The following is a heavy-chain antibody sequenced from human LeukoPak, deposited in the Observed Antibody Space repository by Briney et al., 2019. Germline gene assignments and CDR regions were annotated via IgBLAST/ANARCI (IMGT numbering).Heavy chain of an antibody. J-gene: IGHJ4*02. Sequence: PSETLSLTCTVSGGSITSSSHHWGWLRQPPGKGLEWIGEINHSGSTNYNPSLKSRVTISVDTSKNQFPLKLSSVTAADTAVYYCARQRRDGYNYGSYYFDYWGQGTLVTVSS. CDR3: ARQRRDGYNYGSYYFDY. CDR2: INHSGST. CDR1: GGSITSSSHH. D-gene: IGHD5-24*01. V-gene: IGHV4-39*06.